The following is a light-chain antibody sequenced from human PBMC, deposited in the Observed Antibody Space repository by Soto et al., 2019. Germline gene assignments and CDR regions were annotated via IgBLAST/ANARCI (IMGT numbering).Light chain of an antibody. CDR3: QHYNNWPPWT. J-gene: IGKJ1*01. V-gene: IGKV3-15*01. Sequence: EIVMTQSPATLSVSPGERATLSCRASQSVVNNVAWYQQKPGQAPRLLIFDASTRATGIPARFSGSGSGTEFTLTISGVQSEDFAVYYCQHYNNWPPWTFGQGTKVEIK. CDR2: DAS. CDR1: QSVVNN.